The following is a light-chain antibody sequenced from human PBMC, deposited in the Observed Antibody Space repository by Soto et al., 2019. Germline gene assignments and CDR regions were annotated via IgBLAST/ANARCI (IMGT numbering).Light chain of an antibody. J-gene: IGKJ1*01. CDR2: GAS. CDR3: QQYNNWPPWT. CDR1: QSVTSN. Sequence: EIVMTQSPATLSVSPGERATLSCRASQSVTSNVAWYQQKPGQAPRLLSYGASTRANSIPAKFNGSGSGTEFTLTISSLRSEDFAVYYCQQYNNWPPWTFGRGTKVEI. V-gene: IGKV3-15*01.